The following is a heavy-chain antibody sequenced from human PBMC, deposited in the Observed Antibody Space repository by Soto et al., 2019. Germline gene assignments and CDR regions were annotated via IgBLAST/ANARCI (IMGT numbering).Heavy chain of an antibody. D-gene: IGHD2-15*01. CDR1: GGSISSSNW. V-gene: IGHV4-4*02. CDR3: ARRYCSGGSCYSGFRNWFDP. CDR2: IYHSGST. Sequence: SETLSLTCAVSGGSISSSNWWSWVRQPPGKGLEWIGEIYHSGSTNYNPSLKSRVTISVDKSKDQFSLKLSSVTAADTAVYYCARRYCSGGSCYSGFRNWFDPWGQGTLVTVSS. J-gene: IGHJ5*02.